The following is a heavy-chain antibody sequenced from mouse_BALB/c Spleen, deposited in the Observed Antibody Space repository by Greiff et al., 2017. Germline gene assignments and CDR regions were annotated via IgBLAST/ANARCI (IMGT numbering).Heavy chain of an antibody. CDR2: IDPETGGT. V-gene: IGHV1-15*01. CDR3: TRWGYGNSFFDY. Sequence: VKLMESGAELVRPGASVTLSCKASGYTFTDYEMHWVKQTPVHGLEWIGAIDPETGGTAYNQKFKGKATLTADKSSSTAYMELRSLTSEDSAVYYCTRWGYGNSFFDYWGQGTTLTVSS. CDR1: GYTFTDYE. J-gene: IGHJ2*01. D-gene: IGHD2-10*02.